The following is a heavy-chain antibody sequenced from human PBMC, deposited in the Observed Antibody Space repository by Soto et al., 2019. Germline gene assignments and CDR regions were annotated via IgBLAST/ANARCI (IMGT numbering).Heavy chain of an antibody. D-gene: IGHD3-10*01. CDR2: ISAYNGNT. Sequence: ASVKVSCKASGYTFTSYGISWVRQAPGQGLEWMGWISAYNGNTNYAQKLQGRVTMTTDTSTSTAYMELRSLRSDDTAVYYCAIDQSEYYYGSGSYFAPDAFDIWGQGTMVTVSS. CDR3: AIDQSEYYYGSGSYFAPDAFDI. V-gene: IGHV1-18*01. J-gene: IGHJ3*02. CDR1: GYTFTSYG.